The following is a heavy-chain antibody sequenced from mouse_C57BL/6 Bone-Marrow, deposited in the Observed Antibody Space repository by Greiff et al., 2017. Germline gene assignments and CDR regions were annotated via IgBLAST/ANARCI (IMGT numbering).Heavy chain of an antibody. Sequence: VQLQQSGAELVRPGASVKLSCTASGFNIKDDYMHWVKQRPEQGLEWIGWIDPENGDTEYASKFQGKATITADTSSNTAYLQLSSLTSEDTAVYYCTTIITTVDARDYWGQGTSGTVSS. CDR2: IDPENGDT. D-gene: IGHD1-1*01. J-gene: IGHJ4*01. CDR3: TTIITTVDARDY. V-gene: IGHV14-4*01. CDR1: GFNIKDDY.